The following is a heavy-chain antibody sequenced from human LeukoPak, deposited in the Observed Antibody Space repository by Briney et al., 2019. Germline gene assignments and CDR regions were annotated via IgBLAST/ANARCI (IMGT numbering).Heavy chain of an antibody. CDR2: IYTSGST. CDR3: ARGMYGDYPD. J-gene: IGHJ4*02. V-gene: IGHV4-61*02. D-gene: IGHD4-17*01. Sequence: SETLSLTCTVSGGSISSGGYYWSWIRQHPGKGLEWIGRIYTSGSTNYNPSLKSRVTMSVDTSKNQFSLKLSSVTAADTAVYYCARGMYGDYPDWGQGTLVTVSS. CDR1: GGSISSGGYY.